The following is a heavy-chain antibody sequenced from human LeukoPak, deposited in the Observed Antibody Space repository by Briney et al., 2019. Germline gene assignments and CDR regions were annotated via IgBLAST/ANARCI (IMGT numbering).Heavy chain of an antibody. V-gene: IGHV3-23*01. CDR2: ISGSGGST. CDR1: GFTFSSYA. D-gene: IGHD1-26*01. J-gene: IGHJ3*02. CDR3: AKAPKYSGNYFFAFDI. Sequence: PGGSLRLSCAASGFTFSSYAMSWVRQVPGKGLEWVSTISGSGGSTYYADSVKGRFTISRDNFKNTLYLQMNSLRAEDTAVYYCAKAPKYSGNYFFAFDIWGQGTMVTVSS.